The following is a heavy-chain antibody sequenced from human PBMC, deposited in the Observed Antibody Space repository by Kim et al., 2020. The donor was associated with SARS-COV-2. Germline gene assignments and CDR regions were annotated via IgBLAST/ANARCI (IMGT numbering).Heavy chain of an antibody. D-gene: IGHD1-26*01. J-gene: IGHJ3*02. Sequence: GGSLRLSCAASGFTFSNYAMHWVRQAPGKGLEWVSLISYDGSNKYYLDSVQGRFTISRDNSKNTLYVQMNSLRIDDTAVYYCARTDGSYSGDAFDIWGQGTMVTVSS. CDR1: GFTFSNYA. CDR3: ARTDGSYSGDAFDI. V-gene: IGHV3-30*04. CDR2: ISYDGSNK.